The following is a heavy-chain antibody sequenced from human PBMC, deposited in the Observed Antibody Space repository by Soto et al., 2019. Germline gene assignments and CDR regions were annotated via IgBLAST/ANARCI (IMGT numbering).Heavy chain of an antibody. V-gene: IGHV3-30*18. CDR3: AKAPSHIAVVTASANYYALDV. Sequence: PGGSLRLSCAPSGFTFSSYAMHWVRKAPGKGLDWVAVISYDAGNIYYADSVKGRFTISRDNSKNTLFLRMTSLSAEDTAVYYCAKAPSHIAVVTASANYYALDVWGQGTTVTVSS. D-gene: IGHD2-21*02. CDR2: ISYDAGNI. CDR1: GFTFSSYA. J-gene: IGHJ6*02.